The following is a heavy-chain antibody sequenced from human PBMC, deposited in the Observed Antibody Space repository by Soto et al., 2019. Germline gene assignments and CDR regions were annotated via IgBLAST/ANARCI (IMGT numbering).Heavy chain of an antibody. Sequence: QAYLEQSGAEVKKPGASVKVSCKASGYSLTDNGITWVRQASGQGLEYVGWISPDSGKTDYAQKFQGRVTMTRDTSINTVYMELSSLRSDDTAVYYCARVYGYYYYYMDVWGKGTPVTVSS. V-gene: IGHV1-8*01. J-gene: IGHJ6*03. CDR3: ARVYGYYYYYMDV. CDR1: GYSLTDNG. CDR2: ISPDSGKT. D-gene: IGHD2-8*01.